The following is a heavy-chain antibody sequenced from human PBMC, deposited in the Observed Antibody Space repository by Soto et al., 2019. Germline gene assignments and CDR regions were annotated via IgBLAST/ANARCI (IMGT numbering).Heavy chain of an antibody. CDR3: AKLYGSGLVVDWFDP. V-gene: IGHV4-59*12. D-gene: IGHD3-10*01. CDR2: IYYSGST. J-gene: IGHJ5*02. Sequence: PSETLSLTCTVSGGSISSYYWSWIRQPPGKGLEWIGYIYYSGSTNYNPSLKSRVTISVDTSKNQFSLKLSSVTAEDTAVYYCAKLYGSGLVVDWFDPWGQGTLVTVSS. CDR1: GGSISSYY.